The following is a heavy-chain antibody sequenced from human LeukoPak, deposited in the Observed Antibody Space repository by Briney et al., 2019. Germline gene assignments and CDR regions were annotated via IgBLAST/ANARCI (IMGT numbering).Heavy chain of an antibody. CDR1: GGSISSYY. CDR2: IYYSGST. J-gene: IGHJ2*01. V-gene: IGHV4-59*01. CDR3: ARAGSGSHTRYFDV. Sequence: SSETLSLTCTVSGGSISSYYWSWIRQPPGKGLEWIGYIYYSGSTNYNPSLKSRVTISVDTSKNQFSLKLSSVTAADTAVYYGARAGSGSHTRYFDVWGRGTLVTVSS. D-gene: IGHD1-26*01.